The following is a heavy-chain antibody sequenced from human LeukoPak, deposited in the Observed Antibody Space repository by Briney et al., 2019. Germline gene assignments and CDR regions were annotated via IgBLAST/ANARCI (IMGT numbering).Heavy chain of an antibody. CDR2: TNAGNGYT. CDR3: ARATGNFAY. V-gene: IGHV1-3*01. D-gene: IGHD1-1*01. CDR1: GYTFTDYS. J-gene: IGHJ4*02. Sequence: ASVKVSCKASGYTFTDYSIHWVRQAPGQSLEWMGWTNAGNGYTKSSQKFQGTVTITRDTSASTVYMELSSLRSEDTAVNYCARATGNFAYWGQGTLVTVSS.